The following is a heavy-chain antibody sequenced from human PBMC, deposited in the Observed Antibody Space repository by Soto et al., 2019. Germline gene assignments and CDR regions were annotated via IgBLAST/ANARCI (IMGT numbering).Heavy chain of an antibody. CDR2: ISRGGSST. CDR3: VRVSGGYSDN. Sequence: GGSLRLSCVASGFSFSDSYMSWIRQAPGKGLEWVSYISRGGSSTYYGDSVKGRFTISRDNAKNSLSLQMNSLRAEDTAVYYCVRVSGGYSDNWGQGTLVTVSS. V-gene: IGHV3-11*01. CDR1: GFSFSDSY. D-gene: IGHD5-18*01. J-gene: IGHJ4*02.